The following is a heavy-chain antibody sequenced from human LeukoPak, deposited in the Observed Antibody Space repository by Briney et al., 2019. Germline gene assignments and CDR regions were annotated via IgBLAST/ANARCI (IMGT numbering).Heavy chain of an antibody. D-gene: IGHD2-2*01. V-gene: IGHV3-74*01. CDR2: INSDGSST. Sequence: GGSLRLSCAASGFTFSSYWMHWVRQAPGKGLVWVSRINSDGSSTSYADSVKGRFIISRDNAKNTLSLQMNSLRAEDTAVFYYVRVACSSMTSCATVDYWGQGTLVTVSS. J-gene: IGHJ4*02. CDR1: GFTFSSYW. CDR3: VRVACSSMTSCATVDY.